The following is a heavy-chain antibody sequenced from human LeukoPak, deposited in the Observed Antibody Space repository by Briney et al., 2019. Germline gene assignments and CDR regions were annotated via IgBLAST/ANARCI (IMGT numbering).Heavy chain of an antibody. CDR2: FDPEDGET. CDR1: GYTLTELS. D-gene: IGHD3-10*01. J-gene: IGHJ4*02. CDR3: ARGPLYYYGSGSQMGGDHFDY. V-gene: IGHV1-24*01. Sequence: ASVKVSCKVSGYTLTELSMHWVRQAPGKGLEWMGGFDPEDGETIYAQKFQGRVTMTEDTSTDTAYMELSSLRSEDTAVYYCARGPLYYYGSGSQMGGDHFDYWGQGTLVTVSS.